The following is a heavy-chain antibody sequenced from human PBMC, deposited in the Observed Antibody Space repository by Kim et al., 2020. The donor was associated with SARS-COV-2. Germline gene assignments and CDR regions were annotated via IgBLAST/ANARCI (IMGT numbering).Heavy chain of an antibody. D-gene: IGHD2-15*01. CDR1: GFTFDDYA. J-gene: IGHJ4*02. V-gene: IGHV3-43*02. CDR2: ISGDGGST. Sequence: GGSLRLSCAASGFTFDDYAMHWVRQAPGKGLEWVSLISGDGGSTYYADSVKGRFTISRDNSKNSLYLQMNSLRTEDTALYYCAKGHGYCSGGSCYSWYYFDYWGQGTLVTVSS. CDR3: AKGHGYCSGGSCYSWYYFDY.